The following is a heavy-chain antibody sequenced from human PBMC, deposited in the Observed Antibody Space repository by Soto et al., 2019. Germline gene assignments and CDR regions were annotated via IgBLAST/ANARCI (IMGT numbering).Heavy chain of an antibody. CDR2: IYWDDTK. V-gene: IGHV2-5*02. J-gene: IGHJ5*02. Sequence: QITLKESGPTLVKPTQTLTLTCTVSGLSLSTSPAAVGWIRQPPGKALEWLAIIYWDDTKHYYPSLNSSLTITKDTHKHRVVLIMTNVDPVDTATYYCAHRGRSSGFGGDNWFDPWGQGTLVTVSS. D-gene: IGHD3-22*01. CDR3: AHRGRSSGFGGDNWFDP. CDR1: GLSLSTSPAA.